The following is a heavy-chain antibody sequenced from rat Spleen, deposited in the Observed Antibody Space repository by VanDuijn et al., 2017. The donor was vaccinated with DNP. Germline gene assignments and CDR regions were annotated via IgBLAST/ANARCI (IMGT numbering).Heavy chain of an antibody. CDR1: GFSLTSYH. J-gene: IGHJ2*01. D-gene: IGHD1-11*01. CDR2: ISYDGGNT. Sequence: VQLKESGPGLVQPSQTLSLTCTVSGFSLTSYHVDWVRQPPGKGLEWVAYISYDGGNTYHGDSVKGRFTISRDNAKSTLYLQMNSLRSEDMATYYCARHGRVRDYFDYWGQGVMVTVSS. CDR3: ARHGRVRDYFDY. V-gene: IGHV5-22*01.